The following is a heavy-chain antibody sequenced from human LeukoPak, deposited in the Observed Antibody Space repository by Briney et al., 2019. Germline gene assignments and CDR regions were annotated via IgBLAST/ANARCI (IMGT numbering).Heavy chain of an antibody. Sequence: ASVKVSCKASGYTFTSYYMHWVRQAPGQGLEWMGRIIPILGIANYAQKFQGRVTITADKSTSTAYMELSSLRSEDTAVYYCARDFAAVAGGDHWGQGTLVTVSS. CDR3: ARDFAAVAGGDH. J-gene: IGHJ4*02. CDR2: IIPILGIA. D-gene: IGHD6-19*01. CDR1: GYTFTSYY. V-gene: IGHV1-69*04.